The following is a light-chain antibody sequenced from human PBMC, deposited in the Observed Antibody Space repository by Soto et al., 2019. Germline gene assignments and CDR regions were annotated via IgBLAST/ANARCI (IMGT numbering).Light chain of an antibody. J-gene: IGKJ2*01. CDR1: QSIKSW. CDR3: QQSHSTLYT. CDR2: AAS. Sequence: DIQMTQSPSTLSASVGDRVTITCRASQSIKSWVAWYQQKPGKAPKLLIHAASRLQSGVPSRFSGSGSGTDFTLTICSLQPEDFATYYCQQSHSTLYTFGQGTKVEIK. V-gene: IGKV1-39*01.